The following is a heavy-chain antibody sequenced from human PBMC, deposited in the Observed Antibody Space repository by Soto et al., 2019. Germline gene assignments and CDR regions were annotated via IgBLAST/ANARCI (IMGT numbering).Heavy chain of an antibody. D-gene: IGHD3-3*01. CDR1: GYTFTSYY. J-gene: IGHJ4*02. V-gene: IGHV1-46*01. CDR3: ARDDATIFGVATNPFY. Sequence: GASVKVSCKASGYTFTSYYMHWVRQAPGQGLEWMGIINPSGGSTRYAQKFQGRVTMTRDTSTSTVYMELSSLRSEDTAVYYFARDDATIFGVATNPFYWGQGTLVTVSS. CDR2: INPSGGST.